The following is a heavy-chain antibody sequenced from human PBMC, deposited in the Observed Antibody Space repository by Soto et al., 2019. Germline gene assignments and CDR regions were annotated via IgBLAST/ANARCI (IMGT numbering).Heavy chain of an antibody. CDR2: IKSKTDGGTT. CDR1: GFTFSNAW. J-gene: IGHJ6*02. V-gene: IGHV3-15*07. CDR3: TTLAVAVSYYYYGMDV. D-gene: IGHD6-19*01. Sequence: GGSLRLSCAASGFTFSNAWMNWVRQAPGKGLEWVGRIKSKTDGGTTDYAAPVKGRFTISRDDSKNTPYLQMNSLKTEDTAVYYCTTLAVAVSYYYYGMDVWGQGTTVTVSS.